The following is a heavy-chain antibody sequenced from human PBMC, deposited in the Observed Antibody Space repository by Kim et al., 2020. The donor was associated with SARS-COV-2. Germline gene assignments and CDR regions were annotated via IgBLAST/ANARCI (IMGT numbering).Heavy chain of an antibody. J-gene: IGHJ4*02. D-gene: IGHD2-21*02. V-gene: IGHV1-18*01. CDR3: TRDCGGDCYPIDY. Sequence: NYAQNLHDRVPMTTATSTNTVYMALRSLRSDDTAVYYCTRDCGGDCYPIDYWGQGTLVTVSS.